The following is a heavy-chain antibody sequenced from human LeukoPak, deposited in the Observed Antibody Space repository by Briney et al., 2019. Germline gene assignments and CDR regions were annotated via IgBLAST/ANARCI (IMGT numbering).Heavy chain of an antibody. D-gene: IGHD3-9*01. CDR1: GFTFSSYA. CDR3: AKILTGYSASDY. J-gene: IGHJ4*02. CDR2: ISGFIGST. V-gene: IGHV3-23*01. Sequence: GGSLRLSCAASGFTFSSYAMTWVRQAPGKGLEWVSAISGFIGSTYYADSVKGRFTISRDNSKNTLYPQMNSLRAEDTAVYYCAKILTGYSASDYWGQGTLVTVSS.